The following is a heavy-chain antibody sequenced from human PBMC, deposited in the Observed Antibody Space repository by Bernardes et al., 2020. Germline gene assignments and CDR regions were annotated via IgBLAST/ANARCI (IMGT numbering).Heavy chain of an antibody. CDR1: GGSITSSSYY. J-gene: IGHJ2*01. CDR2: IYYSGRT. CDR3: ARHSSRWFLDL. Sequence: SETLSLTCAVSGGSITSSSYYWAWVRQPPGKGLEWIGSIYYSGRTYSNPSLQSRLTISVDSSKNQFSLILNSVTAADTAVYYCARHSSRWFLDLWGRGTLFAVSS. V-gene: IGHV4-39*01. D-gene: IGHD6-13*01.